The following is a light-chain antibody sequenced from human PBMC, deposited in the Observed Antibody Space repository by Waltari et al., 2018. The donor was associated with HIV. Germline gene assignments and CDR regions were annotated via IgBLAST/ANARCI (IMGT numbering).Light chain of an antibody. CDR2: DVT. V-gene: IGLV2-11*01. Sequence: QSALTQPRSVSGSLGQSVTISCTVISSDVGGYNYVSWYQQHPGKAPKLLIFDVTKRPSGVLGRFSGSKSGDTASLTISGLQSEDEADYYCCSYAGSYDFDVVFGGGTNLTVL. CDR1: SSDVGGYNY. J-gene: IGLJ2*01. CDR3: CSYAGSYDFDVV.